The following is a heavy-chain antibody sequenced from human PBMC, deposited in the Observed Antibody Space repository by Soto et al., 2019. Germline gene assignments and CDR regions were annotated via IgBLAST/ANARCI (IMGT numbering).Heavy chain of an antibody. CDR1: GYTFTSYD. Sequence: GASVEVSCKASGYTFTSYDINWVRQATGQGLEWMGWMNPNSGNTGYAQKFQGRVTMTRNTSISTAYMELSSLRSEDTAVYYCARHIVDYYYYYMDVWGKGTTVTVSS. CDR2: MNPNSGNT. D-gene: IGHD3-22*01. CDR3: ARHIVDYYYYYMDV. V-gene: IGHV1-8*01. J-gene: IGHJ6*03.